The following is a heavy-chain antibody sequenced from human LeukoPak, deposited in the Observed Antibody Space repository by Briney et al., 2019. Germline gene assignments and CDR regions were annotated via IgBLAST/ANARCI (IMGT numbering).Heavy chain of an antibody. CDR1: GLTFSSHW. CDR2: ITNDGSST. D-gene: IGHD4-17*01. V-gene: IGHV3-74*01. J-gene: IGHJ4*02. CDR3: ARDTDTVTTILDY. Sequence: GGSLRLSCAASGLTFSSHWMHWVRQAPGKGLVWVSRITNDGSSTTYADSVKGRFAISRDNAKNTLYLQMSSLRAEDTAVYYCARDTDTVTTILDYWGQGTLVTVSS.